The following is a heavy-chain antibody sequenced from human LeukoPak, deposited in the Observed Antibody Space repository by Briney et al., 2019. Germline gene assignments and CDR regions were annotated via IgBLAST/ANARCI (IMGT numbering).Heavy chain of an antibody. V-gene: IGHV3-23*01. Sequence: GGSLRLSCAASGFTFSGYAMSWVRQAPGKGLEWVSAISGRGDYIYYADSVKGRFTFSRDNSKNTLYLQMSSLRAEDTAVYYCARDLRYFDLWGRGTLVTVSS. CDR2: ISGRGDYI. CDR3: ARDLRYFDL. J-gene: IGHJ2*01. CDR1: GFTFSGYA.